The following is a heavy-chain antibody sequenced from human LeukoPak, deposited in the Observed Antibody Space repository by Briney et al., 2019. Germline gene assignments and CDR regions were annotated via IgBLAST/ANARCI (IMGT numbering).Heavy chain of an antibody. CDR3: VRDAPRHAYGTSVSVS. Sequence: PGGSLRLSCAASGCVISNDYMSWVRQAPGKGLKWVSVIYTGGTRLYADSVKGRFTISKDNSKNTLHLEMKSLRVEDTAVYFCVRDAPRHAYGTSVSVSWGQGTLVTVSS. J-gene: IGHJ4*02. V-gene: IGHV3-53*01. CDR1: GCVISNDY. D-gene: IGHD3-10*01. CDR2: IYTGGTR.